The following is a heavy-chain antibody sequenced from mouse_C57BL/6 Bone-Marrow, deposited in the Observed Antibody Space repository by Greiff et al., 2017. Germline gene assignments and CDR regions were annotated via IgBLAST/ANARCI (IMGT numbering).Heavy chain of an antibody. Sequence: EVQGVESGGGLVQPGGSLKLSCAASGFTFSDYGMAWVRQAPRKGPEWVAFISNLAYSIYYADTVTGRFTISRENAKNTLYLEMSSLRSEDTAMYYCARHNYDYDVGYFDVWGTGTTVTVSS. J-gene: IGHJ1*03. CDR3: ARHNYDYDVGYFDV. V-gene: IGHV5-15*01. CDR2: ISNLAYSI. D-gene: IGHD2-4*01. CDR1: GFTFSDYG.